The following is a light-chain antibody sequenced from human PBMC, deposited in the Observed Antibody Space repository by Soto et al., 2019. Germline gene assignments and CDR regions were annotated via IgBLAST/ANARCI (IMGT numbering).Light chain of an antibody. CDR3: SSFAGTNVV. CDR2: EVT. CDR1: SSDVGGYNY. V-gene: IGLV2-8*01. J-gene: IGLJ2*01. Sequence: QSVLTQPPSASGSPGQSVTISCTGTSSDVGGYNYVSWYQQHPGKTPKLMIYEVTKRPSGVPDRFSGSKSGNTASLTVSGLQAEDEADYYCSSFAGTNVVFVGGTLLTVL.